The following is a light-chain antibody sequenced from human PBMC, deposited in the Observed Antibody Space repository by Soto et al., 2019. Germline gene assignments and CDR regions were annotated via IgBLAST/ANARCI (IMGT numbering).Light chain of an antibody. J-gene: IGKJ4*01. CDR3: LQDYDYPLT. V-gene: IGKV1-6*01. CDR2: SAS. CDR1: QGIRND. Sequence: IQMTQSPSSLSASVGDRVPINCRASQGIRNDLGWYQQKPGKAPQIIIYSASNLQSGVPSRFSGSGSGTDFTLTISSLQPEDVATYYCLQDYDYPLTFGGGTKV.